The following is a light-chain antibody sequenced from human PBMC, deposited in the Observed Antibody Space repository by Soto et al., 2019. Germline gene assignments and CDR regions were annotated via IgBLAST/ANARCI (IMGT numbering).Light chain of an antibody. CDR2: GPS. CDR3: QQYNNWPRT. J-gene: IGKJ1*01. V-gene: IGKV3-15*01. CDR1: QSVSGN. Sequence: EIVMTQSPGTLSVSPGERATLSCRASQSVSGNLAWYQQKPGQAPRLLISGPSTRATGIPARFSGSGSGTEFTLTISSPQSEDLAVYYCQQYNNWPRTFGQGTKVEVK.